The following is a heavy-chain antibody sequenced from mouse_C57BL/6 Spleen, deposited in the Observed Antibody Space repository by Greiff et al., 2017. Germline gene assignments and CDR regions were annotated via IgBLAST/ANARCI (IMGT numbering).Heavy chain of an antibody. V-gene: IGHV1-50*01. CDR2: IDPSDSYT. J-gene: IGHJ1*03. D-gene: IGHD1-1*01. CDR3: AGTKKGSSSLDV. Sequence: QVQLQQPGAELVKPGASVKLSCKASGYTFTSSWMQWVKQRPGQGLEWIGEIDPSDSYTNYNQKFKGKATLTVDTSSSTAYMQLSSLTSEDSAVYYCAGTKKGSSSLDVWGTGTTVTVSS. CDR1: GYTFTSSW.